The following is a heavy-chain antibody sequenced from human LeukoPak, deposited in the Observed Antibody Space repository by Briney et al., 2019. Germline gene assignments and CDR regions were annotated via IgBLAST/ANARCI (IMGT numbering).Heavy chain of an antibody. CDR1: GGSVSSDY. CDR2: IYYSGST. J-gene: IGHJ6*02. V-gene: IGHV4-59*02. CDR3: AMYSGYTGYYGVDV. Sequence: SETLSLTCTVSGGSVSSDYWSWIRQPPGKGLEWIGYIYYSGSTNYNPSLKSRVTISVDTSKNQFSLKLSSVTAADTAMYYCAMYSGYTGYYGVDVWGQGTTVTVAS. D-gene: IGHD3-16*02.